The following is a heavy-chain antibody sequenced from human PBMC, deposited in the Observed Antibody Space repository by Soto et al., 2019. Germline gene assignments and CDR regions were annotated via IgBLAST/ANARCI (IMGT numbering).Heavy chain of an antibody. V-gene: IGHV1-2*02. J-gene: IGHJ4*02. CDR3: ARDGGRITIFGVDKYYFDY. CDR1: GYTFTGYY. Sequence: QVQLVQSGAEVKKPGASVKVSCKASGYTFTGYYMHWVRQAPGQGLEWMGWINPNSGGTNYAQKCQGRVTMTRDTSISTAYMELSRLRSDDTAVYCCARDGGRITIFGVDKYYFDYWGQGTLVTVSS. CDR2: INPNSGGT. D-gene: IGHD3-3*01.